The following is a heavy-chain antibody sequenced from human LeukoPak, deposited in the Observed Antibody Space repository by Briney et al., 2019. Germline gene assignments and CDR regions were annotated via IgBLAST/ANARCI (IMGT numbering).Heavy chain of an antibody. CDR2: ISGDGGT. Sequence: GGSLRLSCAASGFTFSSYAMSWVRQAPGKGPEWVSAISGDGGTYYADSVKGRFTISKDNSKNTLYLQMNSLGGEDTALYYCARYCGAASCYSGFDYWGQGTLVTVAS. CDR3: ARYCGAASCYSGFDY. V-gene: IGHV3-23*01. D-gene: IGHD2-15*01. CDR1: GFTFSSYA. J-gene: IGHJ4*02.